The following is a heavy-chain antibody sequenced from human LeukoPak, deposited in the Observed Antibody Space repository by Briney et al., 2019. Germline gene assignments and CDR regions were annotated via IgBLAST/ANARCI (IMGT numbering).Heavy chain of an antibody. CDR1: GGSISSGSYY. J-gene: IGHJ4*02. CDR2: IYTSGST. CDR3: ARGRVVPYLIPGY. V-gene: IGHV4-61*02. D-gene: IGHD2-15*01. Sequence: SESLSLTCTVSGGSISSGSYYWSWIRQPAGKGLVWIGRIYTSGSTNYNPSLKSRVTISVDTSKNQFSLKLSSVTAADTAVYYCARGRVVPYLIPGYWGQGTLVTVSS.